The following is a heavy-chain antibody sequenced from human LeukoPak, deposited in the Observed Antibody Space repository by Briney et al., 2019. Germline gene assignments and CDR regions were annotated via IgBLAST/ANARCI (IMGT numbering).Heavy chain of an antibody. V-gene: IGHV4-59*01. CDR3: ARQDPPPLIAAAPEYFQH. D-gene: IGHD6-13*01. CDR2: IYYSGST. J-gene: IGHJ1*01. CDR1: GVSISSYY. Sequence: SETLSLTCTVSGVSISSYYWSWVRQPPGKGLEWVGYIYYSGSTNYNPSLKSRVTISVDTSKNQFSLKLSSVTAADTAVYYCARQDPPPLIAAAPEYFQHWGQGTLVTVSS.